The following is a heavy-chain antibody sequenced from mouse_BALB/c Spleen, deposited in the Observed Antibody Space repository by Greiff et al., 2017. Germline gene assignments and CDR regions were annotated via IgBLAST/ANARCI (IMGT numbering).Heavy chain of an antibody. CDR3: SRVLTGTGTRVYYAMDY. CDR1: GFSLTSYG. CDR2: IWAGGST. Sequence: VQLQESGPGLVAPSQSLSITCTVSGFSLTSYGVHWVRQPPGKGLEWLGVIWAGGSTNYNSALMSRLSISTDNSKSQVFLKMNSLQTDGTVMYYCSRVLTGTGTRVYYAMDYWGQGTSVTVSS. D-gene: IGHD4-1*01. J-gene: IGHJ4*01. V-gene: IGHV2-9*02.